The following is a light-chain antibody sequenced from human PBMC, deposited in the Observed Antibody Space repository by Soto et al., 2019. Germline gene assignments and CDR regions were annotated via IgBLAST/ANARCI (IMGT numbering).Light chain of an antibody. V-gene: IGLV2-8*01. J-gene: IGLJ1*01. Sequence: PPSASGSPGQSVTISCTGTSSDVGGYNYVSWYQQHPGKAPKLMIYEVSKRPSGVPDRFSGSKSGNTASLTVSGLQAEDEADYYCNSYAGSNVYVFGTGTKVTVL. CDR3: NSYAGSNVYV. CDR2: EVS. CDR1: SSDVGGYNY.